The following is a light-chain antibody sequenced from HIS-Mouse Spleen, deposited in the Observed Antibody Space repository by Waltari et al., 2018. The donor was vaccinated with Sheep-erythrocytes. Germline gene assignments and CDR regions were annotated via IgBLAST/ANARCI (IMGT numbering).Light chain of an antibody. Sequence: QSALTQPRSGSGSPGQSVTISCTVTRSDVGGYNYVSWYQQHPGKAPKLMIYDVSKRPSGVPDRFSGSKSGNTASLTISGLQAEDEADYYCCSYAGSYNHVFATGTKVTVL. CDR1: RSDVGGYNY. CDR3: CSYAGSYNHV. V-gene: IGLV2-11*01. J-gene: IGLJ1*01. CDR2: DVS.